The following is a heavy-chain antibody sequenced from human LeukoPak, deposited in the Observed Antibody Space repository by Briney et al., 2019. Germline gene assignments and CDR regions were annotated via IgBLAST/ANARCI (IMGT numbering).Heavy chain of an antibody. D-gene: IGHD2-2*02. Sequence: PGGSLRLSCAASGFTFSSYSMNWVRQAPGKGLEWVSSISSSSTYIYYADSVKGRFTISRDNAKNSLYLQMNSLRAEDTAVYYCARGGLPAAITDYWGQGTLVTVSS. CDR1: GFTFSSYS. CDR2: ISSSSTYI. J-gene: IGHJ4*02. CDR3: ARGGLPAAITDY. V-gene: IGHV3-21*01.